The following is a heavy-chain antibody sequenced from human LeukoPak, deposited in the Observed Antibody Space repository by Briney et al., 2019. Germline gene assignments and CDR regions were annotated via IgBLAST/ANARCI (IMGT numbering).Heavy chain of an antibody. CDR3: TTGRY. J-gene: IGHJ4*02. Sequence: GGSLRLSCAASGLTFTNAWMTWVRQAPGKGLEWVGRVKSKTDGGTTDYAAPVIGRFTISRDDSGNTLYLQMNSLKTEDTAMYYCTTGRYWGQGTLVAVSS. V-gene: IGHV3-15*01. CDR2: VKSKTDGGTT. CDR1: GLTFTNAW.